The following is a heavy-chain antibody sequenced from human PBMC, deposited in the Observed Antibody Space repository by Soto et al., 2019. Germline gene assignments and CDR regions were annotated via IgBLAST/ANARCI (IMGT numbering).Heavy chain of an antibody. CDR3: AKDHTVVIRDAFDI. Sequence: EVQILESGGGLVQPGGSLRISCAASGFTFSSYAMYWVRQAPVKGLAWVSGISDSGTGTYYADSVKGRFTISRDNSKNTVYLQMKSLRAEDTAVYYCAKDHTVVIRDAFDIWGQGTMVNVAS. J-gene: IGHJ3*02. CDR2: ISDSGTGT. D-gene: IGHD3-22*01. V-gene: IGHV3-23*01. CDR1: GFTFSSYA.